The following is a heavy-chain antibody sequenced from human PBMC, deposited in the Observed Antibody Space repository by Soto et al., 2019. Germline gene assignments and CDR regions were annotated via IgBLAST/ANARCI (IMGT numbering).Heavy chain of an antibody. CDR1: GGSISSGGYY. J-gene: IGHJ4*02. Sequence: SETLSLTCTVSGGSISSGGYYWSWIRQHPGKGLEWIGYIYYSGSTYYNPSLKSRVTISVDTSKNQFSLKLSSVTAADTAVYYCARFKDCDYGRREHISYWGQGSLVTVSA. V-gene: IGHV4-31*03. CDR3: ARFKDCDYGRREHISY. CDR2: IYYSGST. D-gene: IGHD4-17*01.